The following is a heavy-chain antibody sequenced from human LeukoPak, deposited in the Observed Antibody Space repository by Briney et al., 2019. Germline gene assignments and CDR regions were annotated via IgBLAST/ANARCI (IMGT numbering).Heavy chain of an antibody. D-gene: IGHD3-10*01. CDR3: ARPGRSVTQGY. CDR2: ISSSGNTI. CDR1: GFTFSSYE. V-gene: IGHV3-48*03. Sequence: SGGSLRLSCAASGFTFSSYEMNWVRQAPGKGLEWLSYISSSGNTIHYADSVKGRFTISRDSAKNSLYLQMNSLRAEDTAVYYCARPGRSVTQGYWGQGTLVTVSS. J-gene: IGHJ4*02.